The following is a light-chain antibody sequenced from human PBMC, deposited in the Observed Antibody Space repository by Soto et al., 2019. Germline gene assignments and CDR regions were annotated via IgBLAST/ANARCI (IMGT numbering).Light chain of an antibody. Sequence: QAVVTQESSLTVSPGGTVTLTCGSGTGPVTSGHYPYWFQQRPGQAPKTLIYDTSSKHSWTPARFSGSLLGGRAALTLAGAQPEDEADYYCLLSFSDGRGIFGGGTQLTVL. V-gene: IGLV7-46*01. CDR1: TGPVTSGHY. CDR3: LLSFSDGRGI. CDR2: DTS. J-gene: IGLJ2*01.